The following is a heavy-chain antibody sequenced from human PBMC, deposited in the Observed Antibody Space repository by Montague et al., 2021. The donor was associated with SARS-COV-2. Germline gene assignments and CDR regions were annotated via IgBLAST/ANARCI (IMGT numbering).Heavy chain of an antibody. CDR2: LFYSGSS. V-gene: IGHV4-39*01. CDR1: GGSISSSNYY. J-gene: IGHJ4*02. Sequence: SETLSLTSTLAGGSISSSNYYWGWIRQPPGKGLEWIGSLFYSGSSFYNPSLKSRVTISVDTSKNQFSLRLSSVTAADTAVYYCVAEWLAIYYFDFWGQGTLVTVSS. D-gene: IGHD6-19*01. CDR3: VAEWLAIYYFDF.